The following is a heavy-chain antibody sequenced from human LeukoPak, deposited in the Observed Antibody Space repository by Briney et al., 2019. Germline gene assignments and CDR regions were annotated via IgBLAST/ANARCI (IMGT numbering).Heavy chain of an antibody. J-gene: IGHJ4*02. CDR3: TTLDFDY. Sequence: GSLRLSCAASGFTFSGSDMHWVRQASGKGLEWVGRVRIKTNSYATAYAASVKGRFTISRDGSKNTAYLQMNSLKTEDTAVYYCTTLDFDYWGQGTLVTVSS. V-gene: IGHV3-73*01. CDR1: GFTFSGSD. CDR2: VRIKTNSYAT.